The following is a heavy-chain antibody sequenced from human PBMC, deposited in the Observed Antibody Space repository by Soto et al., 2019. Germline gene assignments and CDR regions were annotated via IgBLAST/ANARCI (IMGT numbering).Heavy chain of an antibody. CDR3: ATRIGTDYYYYYGLDV. D-gene: IGHD1-1*01. CDR1: GFTLSGSA. J-gene: IGHJ6*02. V-gene: IGHV3-73*01. Sequence: GGSLRLSCAASGFTLSGSAMHWVRQASGKGLEWVGRIRSEPNSYGTEYDASVTGRFTISRDDSKNTAYLQMNSLKTEDTAVYYCATRIGTDYYYYYGLDVWGQGTTVTVSS. CDR2: IRSEPNSYGT.